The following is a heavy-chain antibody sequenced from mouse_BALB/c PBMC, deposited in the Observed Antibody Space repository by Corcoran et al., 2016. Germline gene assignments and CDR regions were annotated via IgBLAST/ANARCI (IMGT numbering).Heavy chain of an antibody. CDR3: ATTVVDY. V-gene: IGHV1-77*01. CDR2: IYPGSGNT. D-gene: IGHD1-1*01. Sequence: QVQLQQSEAELARPGASVTLSCTASGYTFPDYYINWVKQRTGQGREWIGEIYPGSGNTYYNEKFKGKSTLTADKSSSTAYRQLSSLTSEDSAVYFCATTVVDYWGQGTTLTVCS. CDR1: GYTFPDYY. J-gene: IGHJ2*01.